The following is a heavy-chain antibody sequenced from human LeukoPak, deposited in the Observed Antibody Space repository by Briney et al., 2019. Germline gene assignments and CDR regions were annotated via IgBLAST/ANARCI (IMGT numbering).Heavy chain of an antibody. CDR2: IYYSGST. D-gene: IGHD2-15*01. V-gene: IGHV4-39*07. CDR3: ARGAATCDS. CDR1: GGSISSDGYY. Sequence: PSGTLSLTCTVSGGSISSDGYYWGWIRQPPGKGLEWIGSIYYSGSTYYNPSLKSRVTISVDTSKNQFSLKLSSVTAADTAVYYCARGAATCDSWGQGTLVTVSS. J-gene: IGHJ4*02.